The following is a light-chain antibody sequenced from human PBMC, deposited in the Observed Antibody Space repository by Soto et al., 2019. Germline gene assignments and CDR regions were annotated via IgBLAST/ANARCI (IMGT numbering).Light chain of an antibody. J-gene: IGKJ5*01. CDR3: QQYGSSPIT. CDR1: QSVSSSY. CDR2: GAS. Sequence: EIVLTQSPGTLSLSPGERATLSCRASQSVSSSYLAWYQQKPGQAPRLLIYGASSSATGIPDRFSGSGSGTDFTVTISRLEPEDLAVYYCQQYGSSPITFGQVTRLEI. V-gene: IGKV3-20*01.